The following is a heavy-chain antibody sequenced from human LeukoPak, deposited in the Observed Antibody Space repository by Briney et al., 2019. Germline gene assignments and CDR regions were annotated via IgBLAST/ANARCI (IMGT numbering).Heavy chain of an antibody. CDR3: ARVRYGSGSYYYSY. V-gene: IGHV1-69*13. Sequence: SVKVSCKASGGTFSSYAISWVRQPPGQGLEWMGGIIPTFGTANYAQEFQGRVTITADESTSTAYMELSSLRSEDTAVYYCARVRYGSGSYYYSYWGQGTLVTVSS. CDR1: GGTFSSYA. D-gene: IGHD3-10*01. J-gene: IGHJ4*02. CDR2: IIPTFGTA.